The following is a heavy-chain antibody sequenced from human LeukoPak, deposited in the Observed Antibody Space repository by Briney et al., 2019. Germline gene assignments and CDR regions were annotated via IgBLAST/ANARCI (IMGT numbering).Heavy chain of an antibody. CDR3: ARRPRNFRTTGMTREWFDP. J-gene: IGHJ5*02. Sequence: SETLSLTCAVYGGSFSGYYWSWIRQPPGKGLEWIGEINHSGSTNYNPSLKSRVTISVDTSKNQFSLKLGSVTAADTAVYYCARRPRNFRTTGMTREWFDPWGQGTLVTVSS. CDR1: GGSFSGYY. V-gene: IGHV4-34*01. D-gene: IGHD1-1*01. CDR2: INHSGST.